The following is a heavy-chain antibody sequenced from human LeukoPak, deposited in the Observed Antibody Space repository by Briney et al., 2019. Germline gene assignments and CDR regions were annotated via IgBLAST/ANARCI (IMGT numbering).Heavy chain of an antibody. Sequence: SETLSLTCTVSGGSISSSFWSWIRQPAGKGLEWIGRIYSSGTTNYNPSLTSRLTMSVDTSKNQFSLKLSSVTAADTAVYYCARIQRGDGSAAVWGQGTLVTSSS. CDR2: IYSSGTT. CDR1: GGSISSSF. D-gene: IGHD6-19*01. J-gene: IGHJ4*02. V-gene: IGHV4-4*07. CDR3: ARIQRGDGSAAV.